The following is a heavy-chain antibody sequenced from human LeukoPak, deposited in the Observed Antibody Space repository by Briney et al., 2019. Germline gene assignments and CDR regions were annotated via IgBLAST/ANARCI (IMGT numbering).Heavy chain of an antibody. D-gene: IGHD1-26*01. CDR1: GYSFTSYW. J-gene: IGHJ4*02. V-gene: IGHV5-51*01. Sequence: GESLKISCKGSGYSFTSYWIAWVRQMPGKGLEWMGIIYPGDSDARYSPSFQGQVTISADKSISTAYVQWSSLKASDTAMYYCVRMRVGAMDDWGQGTLVTVSS. CDR2: IYPGDSDA. CDR3: VRMRVGAMDD.